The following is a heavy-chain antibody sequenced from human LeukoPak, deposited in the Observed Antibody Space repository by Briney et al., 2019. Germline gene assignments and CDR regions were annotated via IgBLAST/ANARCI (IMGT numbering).Heavy chain of an antibody. CDR2: IYHSGNT. Sequence: SETLSLTCTVSGASISSNFYYWGWIRQPPGKGLEWIGNIYHSGNTHYNPSLKSRVTISVDTSKNQFSLNLNSVTAADTAVYYCARWEMTTVTFGFWGQGTLVTVSS. CDR3: ARWEMTTVTFGF. D-gene: IGHD5-24*01. CDR1: GASISSNFYY. V-gene: IGHV4-39*01. J-gene: IGHJ4*02.